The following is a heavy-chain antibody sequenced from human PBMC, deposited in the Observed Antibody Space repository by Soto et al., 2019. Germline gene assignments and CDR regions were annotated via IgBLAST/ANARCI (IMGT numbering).Heavy chain of an antibody. CDR1: GFTFSSYA. CDR3: AKDYDILTGPRHTDAFDI. V-gene: IGHV3-23*01. CDR2: ISGCGGST. Sequence: GGSLRLSCAASGFTFSSYAMSWVRQAPGKGLEWVSAISGCGGSTYYADSVKGRFTISRDNSKNTPYLQMNSLRAEDTAVYYCAKDYDILTGPRHTDAFDIWGQGTMVTVSS. D-gene: IGHD3-9*01. J-gene: IGHJ3*02.